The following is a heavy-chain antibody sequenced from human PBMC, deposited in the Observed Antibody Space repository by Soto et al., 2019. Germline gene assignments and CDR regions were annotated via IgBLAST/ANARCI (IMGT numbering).Heavy chain of an antibody. V-gene: IGHV3-21*04. J-gene: IGHJ4*02. D-gene: IGHD3-10*01. Sequence: GGSLRLSCAASGFTFSSYSMNWVRQAPGKGLEWVSSISSSSSYIYYADSVKGRFTISRDNAKNSLYLQMNSLRSDDTAVYYCARDYYGSGSSNDYWGQGTLVTVSS. CDR2: ISSSSSYI. CDR1: GFTFSSYS. CDR3: ARDYYGSGSSNDY.